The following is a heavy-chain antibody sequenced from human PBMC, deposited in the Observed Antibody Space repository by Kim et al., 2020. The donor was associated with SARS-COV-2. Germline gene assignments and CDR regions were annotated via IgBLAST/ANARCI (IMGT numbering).Heavy chain of an antibody. D-gene: IGHD3-22*01. Sequence: SRVTISVDKSKNQFSLKLSSVTAADTAVYYCARDTTYYYDSSGDYYFDYWGQGTLVTVSS. J-gene: IGHJ4*02. CDR3: ARDTTYYYDSSGDYYFDY. V-gene: IGHV4-4*02.